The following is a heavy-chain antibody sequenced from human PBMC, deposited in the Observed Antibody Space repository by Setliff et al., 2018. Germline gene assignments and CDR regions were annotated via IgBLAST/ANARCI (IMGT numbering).Heavy chain of an antibody. Sequence: ASVKVSCKASGYTFTTYTMNWVRRAPGQGLEWMGWINTNTGNPTYAQGFTGRFVFSLDTSVSTTYLQISSLKAEDTAVYYCARGEYTSLPSGVYYHMDVWGKGTTVTAP. CDR2: INTNTGNP. D-gene: IGHD6-6*01. J-gene: IGHJ6*03. V-gene: IGHV7-4-1*02. CDR3: ARGEYTSLPSGVYYHMDV. CDR1: GYTFTTYT.